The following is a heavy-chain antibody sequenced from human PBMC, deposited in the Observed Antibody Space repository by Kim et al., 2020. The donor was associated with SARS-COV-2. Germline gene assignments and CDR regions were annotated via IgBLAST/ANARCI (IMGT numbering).Heavy chain of an antibody. D-gene: IGHD5-18*01. J-gene: IGHJ5*02. CDR3: ATTMDDYRNFFDP. Sequence: GGSLRLSCAASGFTFGSYGMHWVRQAPGKGLEWVAGISYDGANKYYADSVKGRFTISRDNSKNTLYLHMNSLGAEDTAVYYCATTMDDYRNFFDPFGQG. V-gene: IGHV3-30*03. CDR1: GFTFGSYG. CDR2: ISYDGANK.